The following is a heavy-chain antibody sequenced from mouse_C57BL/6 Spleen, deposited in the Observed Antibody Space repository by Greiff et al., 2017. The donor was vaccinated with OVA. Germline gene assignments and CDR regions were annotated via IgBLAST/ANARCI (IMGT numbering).Heavy chain of an antibody. CDR2: INYDGSSA. D-gene: IGHD3-2*02. CDR3: ARDRAAQATGAMDY. J-gene: IGHJ4*01. V-gene: IGHV5-16*01. Sequence: EVQLQESEGGLVQPGSSMKLSCTASGFTFSDYYMAWVRQVPEKGLEWVANINYDGSSAYYLDSLKSRFIISRDNAKNILYLQMSSLKSEDTATYYCARDRAAQATGAMDYWGQGTSVTVSS. CDR1: GFTFSDYY.